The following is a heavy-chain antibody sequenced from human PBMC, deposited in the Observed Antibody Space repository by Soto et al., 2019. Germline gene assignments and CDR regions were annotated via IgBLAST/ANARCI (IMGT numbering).Heavy chain of an antibody. CDR2: IHTSGTT. CDR3: AREDYYDTGYYVV. J-gene: IGHJ4*02. Sequence: PSETLSLTCTVSSRSMSGYYWSWIRQPAGERLEWIGRIHTSGTTDFNPSLKGRVTMSVDTSKNQFSLKLTSVTAADTALYYCAREDYYDTGYYVVWGQGTQVTVSS. D-gene: IGHD3-9*01. CDR1: SRSMSGYY. V-gene: IGHV4-4*07.